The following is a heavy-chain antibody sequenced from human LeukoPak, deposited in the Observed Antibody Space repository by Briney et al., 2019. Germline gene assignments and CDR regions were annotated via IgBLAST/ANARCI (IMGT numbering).Heavy chain of an antibody. Sequence: SVKVSCKASGGTFSSYAISWVRQAPGQGPEWMGRIIPIFGTANYAQKFQGRVTITTDESTRTAYMELSSLRSEDTAVYYCARGQVDTLYYYYYMDVWGKGTTVTVSS. D-gene: IGHD5-18*01. V-gene: IGHV1-69*05. CDR2: IIPIFGTA. CDR3: ARGQVDTLYYYYYMDV. J-gene: IGHJ6*03. CDR1: GGTFSSYA.